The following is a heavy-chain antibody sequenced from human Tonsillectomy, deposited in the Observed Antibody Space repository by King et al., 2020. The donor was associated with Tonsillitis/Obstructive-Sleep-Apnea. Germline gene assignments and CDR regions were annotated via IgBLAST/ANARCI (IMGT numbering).Heavy chain of an antibody. V-gene: IGHV4-34*01. Sequence: VQLQQWGAGLLKPSETLSLTCAVYGGSFSAYYWSWIRQPPGRGLEWIGEINHSGSTMYNPSLKSRVTIPLDTPRNHLSLNLNSVTAADTAVYHCAVLGSGSYYKSPYRDVWGKGTTVTVSS. J-gene: IGHJ6*04. CDR3: AVLGSGSYYKSPYRDV. CDR1: GGSFSAYY. D-gene: IGHD3-10*01. CDR2: INHSGST.